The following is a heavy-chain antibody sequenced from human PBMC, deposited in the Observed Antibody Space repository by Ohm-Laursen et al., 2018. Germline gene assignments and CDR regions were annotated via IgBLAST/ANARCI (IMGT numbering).Heavy chain of an antibody. J-gene: IGHJ3*02. CDR2: IYSGSST. CDR3: VWTSHI. D-gene: IGHD2-21*01. CDR1: GFTFSSYA. V-gene: IGHV3-23*03. Sequence: GSLRLSCAASGFTFSSYAMSWVRQAPEKGLEWVSVIYSGSSTYYADSVKGRFTISKDNSKNTLYLQMNRLRAEDTAVYYCVWTSHIWGQGTMVTVSS.